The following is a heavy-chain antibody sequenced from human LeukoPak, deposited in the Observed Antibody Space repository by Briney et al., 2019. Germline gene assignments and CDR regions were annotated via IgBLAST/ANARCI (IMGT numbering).Heavy chain of an antibody. CDR3: ARDRGYSTFDN. D-gene: IGHD4-23*01. CDR2: MKEDGGEI. J-gene: IGHJ5*02. V-gene: IGHV3-7*01. CDR1: GFTFSSYG. Sequence: GRSLRLSCAASGFTFSSYGMRWVRQAPGKGLEWVANMKEDGGEINYVDSVKGRFTISRDNAKNSLYLHMNSLRVDDRAVYYCARDRGYSTFDNWGQGTLVTVSS.